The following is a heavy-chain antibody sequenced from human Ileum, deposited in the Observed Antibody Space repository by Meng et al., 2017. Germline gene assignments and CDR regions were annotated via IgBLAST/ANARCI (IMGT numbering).Heavy chain of an antibody. J-gene: IGHJ5*02. CDR1: GGSISNGKW. Sequence: QVQLQESGPGLVKPSGTLSLTCAVSGGSISNGKWWSWVRQPPGKGLEWIGEISQSGTTNYYPSLNSRVSISLDKANNHLSLTLTSVTAADTAVYYCATCGSGFTPPLDPWGQGILVTVSS. D-gene: IGHD3-10*01. CDR3: ATCGSGFTPPLDP. CDR2: ISQSGTT. V-gene: IGHV4-4*02.